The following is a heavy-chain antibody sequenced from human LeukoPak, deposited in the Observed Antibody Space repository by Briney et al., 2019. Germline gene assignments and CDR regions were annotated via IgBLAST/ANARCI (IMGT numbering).Heavy chain of an antibody. J-gene: IGHJ4*02. CDR3: ARSTYHDY. D-gene: IGHD2/OR15-2a*01. CDR2: ISGDGLRT. CDR1: GFIFNTYT. V-gene: IGHV3-64*01. Sequence: PGGSLRLSCAASGFIFNTYTMHWVRQAPGKGLEYVSTISGDGLRTYYANSVKGRFTASRDNSKNTLYLQMGSLRTEDMAMYYCARSTYHDYWGQGTLVTVSS.